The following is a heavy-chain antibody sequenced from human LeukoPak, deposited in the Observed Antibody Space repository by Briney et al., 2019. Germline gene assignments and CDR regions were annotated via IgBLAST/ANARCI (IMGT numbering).Heavy chain of an antibody. CDR1: GGFINVDYNTDY. V-gene: IGHV4-4*07. J-gene: IGHJ4*02. CDR2: IHASEIT. D-gene: IGHD6-19*01. Sequence: PSETLSLTCNVSGGFINVDYNTDYWSWIRQPAGKGLEWIGRIHASEITSYNPSFRGRVTVSLDKSMNQVSLHLASVTAADTAVYYCARDLGINTGWYGFDSWGLGILVTVSS. CDR3: ARDLGINTGWYGFDS.